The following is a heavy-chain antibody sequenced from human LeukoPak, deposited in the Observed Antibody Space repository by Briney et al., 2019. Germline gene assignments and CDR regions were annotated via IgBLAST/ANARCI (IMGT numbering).Heavy chain of an antibody. J-gene: IGHJ6*03. CDR3: ARAILSYSNPLYYYYYMDV. Sequence: GGSLRLSCAASGFTFSSYSMNWVRQAPGKGLEWVSSISSSSSYIYYADSVKGRFTISRDNAKNSLYLQMNSLRAEDTAVYYCARAILSYSNPLYYYYYMDVWGKGTTVTVSS. CDR1: GFTFSSYS. CDR2: ISSSSSYI. V-gene: IGHV3-21*01. D-gene: IGHD4-11*01.